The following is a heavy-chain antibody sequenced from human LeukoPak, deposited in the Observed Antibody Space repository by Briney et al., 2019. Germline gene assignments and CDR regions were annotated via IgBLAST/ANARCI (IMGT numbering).Heavy chain of an antibody. J-gene: IGHJ5*02. Sequence: PSQTLSLTCTVSGGSISSGDCYWSWIRQPPGKGLEWIGYIYYSGSTYYNPSLKSRVTISVDTSKNQFSLKLSSVTAADTAVYYCARAVVVAATRWFDPWGQGTLVTVSS. CDR3: ARAVVVAATRWFDP. CDR1: GGSISSGDCY. CDR2: IYYSGST. D-gene: IGHD2-15*01. V-gene: IGHV4-30-4*01.